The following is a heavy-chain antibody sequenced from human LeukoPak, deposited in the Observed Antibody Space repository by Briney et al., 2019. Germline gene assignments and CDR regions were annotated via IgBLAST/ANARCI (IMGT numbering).Heavy chain of an antibody. V-gene: IGHV4-39*01. J-gene: IGHJ4*02. Sequence: SETLSLTCTVSGGSISSSSYYWGWVRQPPGKGLEWIGSIYYSGSTYYNPSLKSRVTISVDTSKNQFSLKLSPVTAADTAVYYCARHLDVIATQGHFDYWGQGTLVTVSS. CDR2: IYYSGST. CDR3: ARHLDVIATQGHFDY. CDR1: GGSISSSSYY. D-gene: IGHD2/OR15-2a*01.